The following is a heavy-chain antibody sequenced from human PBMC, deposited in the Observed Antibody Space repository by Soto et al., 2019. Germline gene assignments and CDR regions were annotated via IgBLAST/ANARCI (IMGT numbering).Heavy chain of an antibody. V-gene: IGHV4-31*03. CDR3: ARVSEDSSGYYYARDDAFDI. D-gene: IGHD3-22*01. CDR1: GGSISSGGYY. CDR2: IYYSGST. J-gene: IGHJ3*02. Sequence: SETLSLTCTVAGGSISSGGYYWSWIRQHPGKGLEWIGYIYYSGSTYYNPTLKSRFTISVDTSKNQFSLKLSSVTAADTAVYYCARVSEDSSGYYYARDDAFDIWGQGTMVTVSS.